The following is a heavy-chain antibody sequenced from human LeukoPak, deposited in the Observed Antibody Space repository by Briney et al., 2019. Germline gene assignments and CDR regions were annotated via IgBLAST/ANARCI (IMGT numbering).Heavy chain of an antibody. CDR3: ARRRKYCSGGSCYWWFDP. D-gene: IGHD2-15*01. CDR1: GGSISNNLYY. V-gene: IGHV4-39*07. Sequence: SETLSLTCTVAGGSISNNLYYWGWVRQPPGKGLEWIGSLYYSGSTYYNASLKGRVTISIDKAKNQFSLKLSSVTAADTAVYYCARRRKYCSGGSCYWWFDPWGQGTLVTVSS. J-gene: IGHJ5*02. CDR2: LYYSGST.